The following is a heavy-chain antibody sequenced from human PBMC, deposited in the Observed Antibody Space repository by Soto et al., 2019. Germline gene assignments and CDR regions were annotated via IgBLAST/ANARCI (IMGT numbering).Heavy chain of an antibody. Sequence: ASVKVSCKASGYTFTSYAMHWVRQAPGQRLEWMGWINAGNGNTKYSQKFQGRVTITRDTSASTAYMELSSLRLTSVTAADTAVYYWAEGGGGYRFDYWGQGTLVTVSS. CDR3: AEGGGGYRFDY. D-gene: IGHD1-26*01. CDR1: GYTFTSYA. J-gene: IGHJ4*02. CDR2: INAGNGNT. V-gene: IGHV1-3*01.